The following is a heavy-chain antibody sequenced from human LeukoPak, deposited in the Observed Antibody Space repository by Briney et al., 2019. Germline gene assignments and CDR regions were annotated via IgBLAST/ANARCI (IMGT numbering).Heavy chain of an antibody. Sequence: GGSLRLSCAASGFTFDDYGMSWVRQAPGKGLEWVSGINWDGGSTDYADSVKGRFTISRDNAKNSLYLQMNSLRAEDTAVYYCAKDRPVGYCSGGSCYSDYWGQGTLVTVSS. D-gene: IGHD2-15*01. CDR1: GFTFDDYG. CDR3: AKDRPVGYCSGGSCYSDY. V-gene: IGHV3-20*04. CDR2: INWDGGST. J-gene: IGHJ4*02.